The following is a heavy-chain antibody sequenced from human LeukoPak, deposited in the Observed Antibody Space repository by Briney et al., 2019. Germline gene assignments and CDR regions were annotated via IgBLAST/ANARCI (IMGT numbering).Heavy chain of an antibody. Sequence: GSLRLSCTVSGGSISSYYWSWIRQPPGKGLEWIGYIYYSGSTNYNPSLKSRVTISVDTSKNQFSLKLSSVTAADTAVYYCARGKYSLNWGQGTLVTVSS. CDR1: GGSISSYY. CDR3: ARGKYSLN. CDR2: IYYSGST. D-gene: IGHD5-12*01. V-gene: IGHV4-59*01. J-gene: IGHJ4*02.